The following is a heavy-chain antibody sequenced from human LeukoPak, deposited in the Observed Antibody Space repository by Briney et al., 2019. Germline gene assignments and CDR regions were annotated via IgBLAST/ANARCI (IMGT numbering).Heavy chain of an antibody. CDR2: ISGDGGST. CDR1: GFTFDDYA. D-gene: IGHD6-19*01. CDR3: AKDLAVAGDY. V-gene: IGHV3-43*02. J-gene: IGHJ4*02. Sequence: GGSLRLSCAASGFTFDDYAMHWVRQAPGKGLEWVSLISGDGGSTYYADSVKGRFTISRDNSKNTLYLQMNNLRAEDTAVYYCAKDLAVAGDYWGQGTLVTVSS.